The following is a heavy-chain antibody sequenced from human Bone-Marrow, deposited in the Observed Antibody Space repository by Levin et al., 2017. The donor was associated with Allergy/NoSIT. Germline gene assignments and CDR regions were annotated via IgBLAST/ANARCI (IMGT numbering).Heavy chain of an antibody. CDR1: GGSISSGDYY. D-gene: IGHD5-18*01. V-gene: IGHV4-30-4*01. CDR3: ARVRYSYGFSDY. J-gene: IGHJ4*02. CDR2: IYYSGST. Sequence: SQTLSLTCTVSGGSISSGDYYWSWIRQPPGKGLEWIGYIYYSGSTYYNPSLKTRLTISVDTSKNQFSLRLTSVTAADAAVYYCARVRYSYGFSDYWGQGTLVTVSP.